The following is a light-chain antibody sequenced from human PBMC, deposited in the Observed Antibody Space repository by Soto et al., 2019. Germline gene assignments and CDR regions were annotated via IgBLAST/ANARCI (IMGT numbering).Light chain of an antibody. CDR1: SSDVGGYDY. Sequence: QPASVSGSPGQSITISCTGTSSDVGGYDYVSWYQQHPGKAPKLMIYEVSNRPSGVSNRFSGSQSGNTASLTISGLQAEDEADYYCSSYTSSSTWVFGGGTQLTVL. J-gene: IGLJ3*02. CDR3: SSYTSSSTWV. CDR2: EVS. V-gene: IGLV2-14*01.